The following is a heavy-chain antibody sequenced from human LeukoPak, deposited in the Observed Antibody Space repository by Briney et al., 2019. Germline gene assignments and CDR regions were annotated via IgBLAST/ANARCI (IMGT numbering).Heavy chain of an antibody. Sequence: GGSLRLSCAASGFTVSSNYMSWVRQAPGKGLEWVSVIYSGGSTYYADSVKGRFTISRDNSKNALYLQMNSLRAEDTAVYYCARGYSSSASDYWGQGTLVTVSS. CDR3: ARGYSSSASDY. D-gene: IGHD6-6*01. V-gene: IGHV3-66*02. CDR2: IYSGGST. J-gene: IGHJ4*02. CDR1: GFTVSSNY.